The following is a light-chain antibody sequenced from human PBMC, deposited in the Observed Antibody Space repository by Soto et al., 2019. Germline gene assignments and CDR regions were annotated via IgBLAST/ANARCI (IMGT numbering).Light chain of an antibody. J-gene: IGKJ5*01. CDR3: QQHTDWPPIT. CDR2: GAS. V-gene: IGKV3D-20*02. Sequence: EIVFTQSPVTLSLSPGERATLSCRASQSVSSSYLAWYQQKPGQAPRLLIYGASSRATGIPDRFSGSVSGTGFTLTISRLEPEDVAVYYCQQHTDWPPITFGQGTRLEIK. CDR1: QSVSSSY.